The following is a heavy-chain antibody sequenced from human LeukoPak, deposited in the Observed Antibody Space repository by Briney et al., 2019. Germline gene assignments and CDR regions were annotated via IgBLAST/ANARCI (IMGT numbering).Heavy chain of an antibody. CDR3: ARVSATPTGYCSGGSCWDWFDP. J-gene: IGHJ5*02. Sequence: EASVKVSCKASGYTFTGYYMHWVRQAPGQGLEWMGWINPNSGGTNYAQKFQGRVTTTRDTSISTAYMELSRLRSDDTAVYYCARVSATPTGYCSGGSCWDWFDPWGQGTLVTVSS. V-gene: IGHV1-2*02. D-gene: IGHD2-15*01. CDR2: INPNSGGT. CDR1: GYTFTGYY.